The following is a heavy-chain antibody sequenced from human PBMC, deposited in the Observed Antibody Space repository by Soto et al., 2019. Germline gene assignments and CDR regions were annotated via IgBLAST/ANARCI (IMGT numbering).Heavy chain of an antibody. D-gene: IGHD3-3*01. CDR3: ARDRIFGVVNSRINWFDP. CDR1: GGSFSGYY. V-gene: IGHV4-34*01. J-gene: IGHJ5*02. CDR2: INHSGST. Sequence: SETLSLTCAVYGGSFSGYYWSWIRQPPGKGLEWIGEINHSGSTNYNPSLKSRVTISVDKSKNQFSLKLSSVTAADTAVYYCARDRIFGVVNSRINWFDPWGQGTLVTVSS.